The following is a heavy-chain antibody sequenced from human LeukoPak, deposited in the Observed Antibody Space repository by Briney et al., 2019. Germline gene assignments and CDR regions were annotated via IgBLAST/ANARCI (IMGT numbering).Heavy chain of an antibody. CDR3: ARLKYCTNGVCYAGFDY. CDR2: INAGNGNT. Sequence: GASVKVSCKGSGYTFTNHALQWVRQAPGQRLEWMGWINAGNGNTKYSQKFQGRVTITRDTSADTAYMELSSLRSEDTAVYYCARLKYCTNGVCYAGFDYWGQGTLVTVSS. D-gene: IGHD2-8*01. J-gene: IGHJ4*02. V-gene: IGHV1-3*01. CDR1: GYTFTNHA.